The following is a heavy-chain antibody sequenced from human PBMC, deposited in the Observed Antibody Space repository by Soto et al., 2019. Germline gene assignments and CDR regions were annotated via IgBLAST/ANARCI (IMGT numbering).Heavy chain of an antibody. CDR3: ARDLKNSSSWLGRRYYYYGMDV. CDR1: GYTFTSYG. J-gene: IGHJ6*02. D-gene: IGHD6-13*01. V-gene: IGHV1-18*04. Sequence: ASVKFSCTASGYTFTSYGISWVRQAPGQGLEWMGWISAYNGNTNYAQKLQGRVTMTTDTSTSTAYMELRSLRSDDTAVYYCARDLKNSSSWLGRRYYYYGMDVWGQGTTVTVSS. CDR2: ISAYNGNT.